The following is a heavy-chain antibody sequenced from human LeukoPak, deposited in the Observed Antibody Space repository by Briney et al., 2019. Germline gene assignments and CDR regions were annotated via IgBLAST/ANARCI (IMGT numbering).Heavy chain of an antibody. Sequence: GGSLRLSCAASGFTFSSYGMHWVRQAPGKGLEWVAFIRYDGSNKYYADSVKGRFTISRDNSKNTLYLQMNSLRAEGQAVYYCAKVDGAVAATDYWGQGTLVTVSS. CDR1: GFTFSSYG. V-gene: IGHV3-30*02. CDR2: IRYDGSNK. J-gene: IGHJ4*02. CDR3: AKVDGAVAATDY. D-gene: IGHD6-19*01.